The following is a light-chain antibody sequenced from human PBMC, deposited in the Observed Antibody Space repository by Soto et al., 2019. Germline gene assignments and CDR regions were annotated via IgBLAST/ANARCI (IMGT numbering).Light chain of an antibody. CDR3: QQYGSSTLIT. Sequence: EIALTQSPGTLSLSPGERATLSCRASQSVSSSYLAWYQQKPGQAPRLLIYGASSRATGIPDRFSGSGSGTDFTLTISRREPEDFAVYYCQQYGSSTLITFGQGTRLEIK. CDR1: QSVSSSY. V-gene: IGKV3-20*01. CDR2: GAS. J-gene: IGKJ5*01.